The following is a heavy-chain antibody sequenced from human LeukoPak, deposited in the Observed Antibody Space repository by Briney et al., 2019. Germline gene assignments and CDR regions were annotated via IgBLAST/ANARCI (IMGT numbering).Heavy chain of an antibody. CDR3: ARHSSSWSPGPDY. CDR2: SDPSGST. CDR1: GRSFSGNY. D-gene: IGHD6-13*01. J-gene: IGHJ4*02. V-gene: IGHV4-34*01. Sequence: SETLSLTCAVYGRSFSGNYWNWIRQSPGKGLEWIGESDPSGSTYYIPSLQSRLTISLDTSKNQFSLRLRSVTAADTAVYYCARHSSSWSPGPDYWGQGTLVTVSS.